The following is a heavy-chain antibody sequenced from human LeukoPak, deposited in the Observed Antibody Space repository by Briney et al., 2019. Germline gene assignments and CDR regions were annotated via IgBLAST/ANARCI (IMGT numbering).Heavy chain of an antibody. Sequence: GGSVRHSRSAARLTFGVFEMSWVRQAPGKKMEWVSYISSSGSTIYYADSVEGRFTISRDSAENSLYLQMNSLRAEDTAVYYCARLNRVASGSDSFDSWGQGTLVTVSS. J-gene: IGHJ4*02. CDR2: ISSSGSTI. CDR1: RLTFGVFE. V-gene: IGHV3-48*03. CDR3: ARLNRVASGSDSFDS. D-gene: IGHD3-10*01.